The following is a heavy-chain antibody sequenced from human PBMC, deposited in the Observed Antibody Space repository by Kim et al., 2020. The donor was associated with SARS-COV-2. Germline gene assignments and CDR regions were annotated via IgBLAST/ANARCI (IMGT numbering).Heavy chain of an antibody. D-gene: IGHD2-2*02. Sequence: SETLSLTCTVSGGSISSSSYYWGWIRQPPGKGLEWIGSIYYSGSTYYNPSLKSRVTISVDTSKNQFSLKLSSVTAADTAVYYCARQPSPIVVPAAIRLGTTPSNWFDPWGQGTLVTVSS. CDR2: IYYSGST. CDR3: ARQPSPIVVPAAIRLGTTPSNWFDP. V-gene: IGHV4-39*01. CDR1: GGSISSSSYY. J-gene: IGHJ5*02.